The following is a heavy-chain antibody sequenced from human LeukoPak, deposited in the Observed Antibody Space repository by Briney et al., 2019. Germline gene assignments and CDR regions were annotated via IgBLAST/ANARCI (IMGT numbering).Heavy chain of an antibody. D-gene: IGHD3-16*01. V-gene: IGHV4-59*01. J-gene: IGHJ6*03. CDR1: GGSLSRYY. CDR3: ARETSQRGAHYMDV. Sequence: SETLSLTCTVSGGSLSRYYGSCIPQPPGKGRKCIGNIYYSGYTTYSPSLRSRVTISVDTSKNQFSLRLSSVTAADTAVYYCARETSQRGAHYMDVWGKGTTITISS. CDR2: IYYSGYT.